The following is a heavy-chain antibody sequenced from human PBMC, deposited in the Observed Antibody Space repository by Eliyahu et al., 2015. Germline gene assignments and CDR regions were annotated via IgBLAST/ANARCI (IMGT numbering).Heavy chain of an antibody. CDR1: GFTFSSSA. V-gene: IGHV3-30-3*01. D-gene: IGHD2-2*01. CDR2: ISYDGSIK. Sequence: QVQLVESGGGVVQPGRSLRLSCAASGFTFSSSAMHWVRQAPGKGLEWVAVISYDGSIKYYADSVKGRFTISRDNSKSTLYLQMNSLRAEDTAVYYCARDGLPPGPYCSSTSCYPFTVFWGQGTLVTVSS. CDR3: ARDGLPPGPYCSSTSCYPFTVF. J-gene: IGHJ4*02.